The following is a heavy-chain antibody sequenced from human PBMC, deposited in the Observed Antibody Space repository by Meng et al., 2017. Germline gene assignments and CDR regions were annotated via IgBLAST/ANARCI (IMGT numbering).Heavy chain of an antibody. CDR1: GFTFSSYG. CDR2: IWYDGSNK. J-gene: IGHJ5*02. Sequence: QCGVSGGGVVPPGRSLRLSCAASGFTFSSYGMHWFRQAPGKGLEWVAVIWYDGSNKYYADSVKGRFTISRDNSKNTLYLQMNSLRAEDTAVYYCARDHGFLNWFDPWGQGTLVTVSS. D-gene: IGHD2/OR15-2a*01. V-gene: IGHV3-33*01. CDR3: ARDHGFLNWFDP.